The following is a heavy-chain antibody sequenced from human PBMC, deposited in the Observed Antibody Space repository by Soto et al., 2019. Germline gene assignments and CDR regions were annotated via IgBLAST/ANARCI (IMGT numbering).Heavy chain of an antibody. V-gene: IGHV3-48*03. Sequence: WGSLRLSCAASGFTFSSYEMHWVRQAPGKGLEWVSYVTSGGSAISYADTVEGRFTISRDNAKNSLYLQVNSLRVEDTAVYYCARAAGIMERGVYGLDVWGQGTTVTVSS. CDR3: ARAAGIMERGVYGLDV. CDR1: GFTFSSYE. J-gene: IGHJ6*02. CDR2: VTSGGSAI. D-gene: IGHD3-10*01.